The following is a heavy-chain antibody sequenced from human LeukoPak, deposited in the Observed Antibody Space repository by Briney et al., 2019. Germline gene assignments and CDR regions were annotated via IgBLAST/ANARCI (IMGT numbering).Heavy chain of an antibody. V-gene: IGHV4-30-2*02. Sequence: PSETLSLTCAVSGGSISSGGYSWSWIRQPPGKGLEWIGYIYHSGSTYYNPSLKSRVTISVDRSKNQFSLKLSSVTASDTAVYYCARLPYSSGWYVYWGQGILVTVSS. CDR1: GGSISSGGYS. J-gene: IGHJ4*02. CDR3: ARLPYSSGWYVY. D-gene: IGHD6-19*01. CDR2: IYHSGST.